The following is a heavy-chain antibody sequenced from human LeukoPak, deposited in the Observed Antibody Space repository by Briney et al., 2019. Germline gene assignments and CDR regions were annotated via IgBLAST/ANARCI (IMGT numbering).Heavy chain of an antibody. CDR1: GFTFSSYA. D-gene: IGHD4-11*01. CDR3: AKDDDYSNYFDY. CDR2: ISGSGGST. J-gene: IGHJ4*02. Sequence: GGSLRLSCAASGFTFSSYAMTWVRQAPGKGLEWVSAISGSGGSTYYADSVKGRFTISRDNSKNTLYLQMNSLRAEDTAVYYCAKDDDYSNYFDYWGQGTPVTVSS. V-gene: IGHV3-23*01.